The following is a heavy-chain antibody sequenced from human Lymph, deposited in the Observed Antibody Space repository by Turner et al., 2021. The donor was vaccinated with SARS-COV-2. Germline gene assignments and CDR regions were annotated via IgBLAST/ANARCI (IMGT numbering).Heavy chain of an antibody. CDR2: ISYDGSNK. D-gene: IGHD2-15*01. CDR1: GFTFMTYG. V-gene: IGHV3-30*18. CDR3: AKMGGVYCSGGNCYSGRLDY. Sequence: QVQLVESGGGLVQPGRSLRLSCAASGFTFMTYGMHWVRQAPGKGLEWVAVISYDGSNKYYADSVKGRFTISRDNSKNTLYLQMNSLRAEDTAVYYCAKMGGVYCSGGNCYSGRLDYWGQGTLVTVSS. J-gene: IGHJ4*02.